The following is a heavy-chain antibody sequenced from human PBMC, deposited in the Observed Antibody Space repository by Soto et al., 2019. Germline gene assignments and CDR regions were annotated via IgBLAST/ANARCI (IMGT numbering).Heavy chain of an antibody. CDR3: AKDAQLERRGYYYYGMDV. CDR1: GFTFSSYA. D-gene: IGHD1-1*01. J-gene: IGHJ6*02. Sequence: GGSLRLSCAASGFTFSSYAMSWVRQAPGKGLEWVSAISGSGGSTYYADSVKGRFTISRDNSKNTLYLQMNSLRAEDTAVYYCAKDAQLERRGYYYYGMDVWGQGTTVTVSS. CDR2: ISGSGGST. V-gene: IGHV3-23*01.